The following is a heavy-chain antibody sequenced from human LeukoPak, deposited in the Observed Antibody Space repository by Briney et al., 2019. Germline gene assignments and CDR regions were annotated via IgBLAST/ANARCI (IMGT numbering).Heavy chain of an antibody. CDR1: GYTFSGHY. V-gene: IGHV1-2*02. CDR3: ARVVGFGDYPFDY. CDR2: IYPNSGGT. D-gene: IGHD4-17*01. J-gene: IGHJ4*02. Sequence: GASVKVSCKASGYTFSGHYMHWVRQAPGQGLEWMGWIYPNSGGTNYAQKFQGRVTTTRDTSISTAYMELRRLKSDDTAMYYCARVVGFGDYPFDYWGQGTLVTACS.